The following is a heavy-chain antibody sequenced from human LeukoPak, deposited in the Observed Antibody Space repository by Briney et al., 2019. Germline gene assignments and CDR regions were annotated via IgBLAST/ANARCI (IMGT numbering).Heavy chain of an antibody. CDR3: ARSEWFGELSQYYFDY. CDR1: GGSISSGGYY. D-gene: IGHD3-10*01. J-gene: IGHJ4*02. CDR2: IYYSGST. Sequence: SETLSLTCTVSGGSISSGGYYWSWVRKHPGKGLEWIGYIYYSGSTYYNPSLKSRVTISVDTSKNQFSLKLSSVTAADTAVYYCARSEWFGELSQYYFDYWGQGTLVTVSS. V-gene: IGHV4-31*03.